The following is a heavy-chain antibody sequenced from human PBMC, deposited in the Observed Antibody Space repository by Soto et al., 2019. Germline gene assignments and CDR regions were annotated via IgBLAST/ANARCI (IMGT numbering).Heavy chain of an antibody. V-gene: IGHV3-23*01. J-gene: IGHJ4*02. Sequence: EVQMLQSWGGLVQPGGSLGLSCVASGFAFGDYTMNWVRQAPGKGLEWVSRITKSADDTYYADSVKCRFAISRDNSKNTLSLQMNSLRVEDTAVYFCAAGHGANWGQGTLVTVSS. CDR1: GFAFGDYT. D-gene: IGHD3-10*01. CDR2: ITKSADDT. CDR3: AAGHGAN.